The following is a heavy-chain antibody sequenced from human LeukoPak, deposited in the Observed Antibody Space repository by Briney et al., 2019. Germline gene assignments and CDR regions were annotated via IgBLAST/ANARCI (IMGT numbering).Heavy chain of an antibody. J-gene: IGHJ3*02. Sequence: GGSLRLSCAASAFTFSSYAMHWVRQAPGKGLEWVAVISYDGSNKYYADSVKGRFTISRDNSKNTLYLQMNSLRAEDTAVYYCARDCSSTSCYGWFAFDIWGQGTMVTVSS. D-gene: IGHD2-2*01. CDR3: ARDCSSTSCYGWFAFDI. CDR2: ISYDGSNK. CDR1: AFTFSSYA. V-gene: IGHV3-30*01.